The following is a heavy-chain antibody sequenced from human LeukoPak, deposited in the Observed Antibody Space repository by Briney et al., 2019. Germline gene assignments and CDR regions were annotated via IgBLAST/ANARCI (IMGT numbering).Heavy chain of an antibody. CDR2: INPNSGGT. CDR3: ARNERYSSGWYSSGYYYMDV. J-gene: IGHJ6*03. CDR1: GYTFTGYY. D-gene: IGHD6-19*01. V-gene: IGHV1-2*02. Sequence: ASVKVSCKASGYTFTGYYMHWVRQAPRQGLEWMGWINPNSGGTNYAQKFQGRVTMTRDTSISTAYMELSRLRSDDTAVYYCARNERYSSGWYSSGYYYMDVWGKGTTVTVSS.